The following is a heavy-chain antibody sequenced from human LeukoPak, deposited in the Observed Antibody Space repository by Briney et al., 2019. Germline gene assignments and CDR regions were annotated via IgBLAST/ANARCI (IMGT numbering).Heavy chain of an antibody. D-gene: IGHD6-13*01. J-gene: IGHJ6*03. Sequence: SETLSLTCAVYGGSFSGYYWSWIRQPPGKGLEWIGEINHSGSTNYNPSLKSRVTISVDTSKNQFSLKLSSVTAADTAVYYCARDRIAAAGSYYYYYYYMDVWGKGTTVTVSS. CDR2: INHSGST. CDR3: ARDRIAAAGSYYYYYYYMDV. CDR1: GGSFSGYY. V-gene: IGHV4-34*01.